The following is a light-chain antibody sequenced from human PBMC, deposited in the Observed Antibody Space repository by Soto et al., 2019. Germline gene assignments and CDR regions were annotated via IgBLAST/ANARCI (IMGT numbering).Light chain of an antibody. CDR2: GAS. Sequence: EIALTQSPGTLSLSPGERATLSCRASQSVSSSYLAWYQQKPGQAPRLLIYGASSRATGIPDRFSGSGSGTDFTLTISRLEPEDFAVYYCQQYGSSTDFGGGTKVEIK. V-gene: IGKV3-20*01. CDR3: QQYGSSTD. CDR1: QSVSSSY. J-gene: IGKJ4*01.